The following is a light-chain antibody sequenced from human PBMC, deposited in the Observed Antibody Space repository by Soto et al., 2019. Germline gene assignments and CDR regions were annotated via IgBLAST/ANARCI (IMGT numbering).Light chain of an antibody. Sequence: EIVLTQSPGTLSLSPGERATLSCRASQSVSSNCLAWYQQKPGQPPRLLIYGASTRATGIPDSFSGSGSGTDFTLTISRLEPEDFAVYYCQQYGDSPQTFGPGTKLEIK. CDR2: GAS. J-gene: IGKJ2*01. CDR3: QQYGDSPQT. CDR1: QSVSSNC. V-gene: IGKV3-20*01.